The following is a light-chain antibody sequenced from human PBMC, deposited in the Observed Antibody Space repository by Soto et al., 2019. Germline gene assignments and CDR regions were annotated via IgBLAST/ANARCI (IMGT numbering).Light chain of an antibody. CDR2: DAS. CDR3: QQRSNLPGWA. CDR1: QSVSSY. J-gene: IGKJ2*01. V-gene: IGKV3-11*01. Sequence: EIVLTQSPATLSLSPGGRATLSCRASQSVSSYLAWYQQKPGQAPRLLIYDASNRATGIPARFSGSGSGTDFTLTISSLEPEDFAVYYCQQRSNLPGWAFGQGTKLEIK.